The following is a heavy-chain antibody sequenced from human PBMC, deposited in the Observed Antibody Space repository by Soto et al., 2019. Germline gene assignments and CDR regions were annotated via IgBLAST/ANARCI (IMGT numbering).Heavy chain of an antibody. CDR1: GYTFTGSY. CDR3: ARGGYSSSSPSDY. D-gene: IGHD6-6*01. V-gene: IGHV1-2*02. Sequence: ASVKVYCKASGYTFTGSYMHWVRQAPGQGLEWMGWVNPNTGGTNYAQKFQGRVTMTRDTSISTAYMELSRLSSDDTAVFYCARGGYSSSSPSDYWGQGTLVTVS. J-gene: IGHJ4*02. CDR2: VNPNTGGT.